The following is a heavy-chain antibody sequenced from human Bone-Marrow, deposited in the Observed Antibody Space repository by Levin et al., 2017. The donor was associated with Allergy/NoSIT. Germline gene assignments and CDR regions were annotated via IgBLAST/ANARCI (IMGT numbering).Heavy chain of an antibody. V-gene: IGHV4-38-2*01. D-gene: IGHD3-10*01. CDR1: GYSIRTGYY. CDR2: IYETGST. Sequence: SETLSLTCAVSGYSIRTGYYWGWIRQPPGKGLEWIASIYETGSTYYNSSLQSRVTISVDTSKNQFSLRLSSVTAADTAVYYWARTLDYYGSGVFGFDIWGQGTMVTVSS. CDR3: ARTLDYYGSGVFGFDI. J-gene: IGHJ3*02.